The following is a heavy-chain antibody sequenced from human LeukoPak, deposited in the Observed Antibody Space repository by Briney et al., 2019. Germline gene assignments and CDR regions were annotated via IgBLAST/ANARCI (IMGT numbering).Heavy chain of an antibody. CDR1: GDSISSSNFY. CDR2: IYYSGAA. CDR3: ARHGHTSFISEAFDI. Sequence: SETLSLTCTVSGDSISSSNFYWGWIRQPPGKGLEWVGNIYYSGAAYYNPSLKSRVTILLDTSNNHFSLRLSSVTAADTAVYYCARHGHTSFISEAFDIWGQGTMVTVSS. D-gene: IGHD3-3*02. J-gene: IGHJ3*02. V-gene: IGHV4-39*01.